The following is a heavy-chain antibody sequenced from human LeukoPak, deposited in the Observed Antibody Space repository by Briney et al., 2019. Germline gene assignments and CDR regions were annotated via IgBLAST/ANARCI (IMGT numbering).Heavy chain of an antibody. V-gene: IGHV3-30*02. D-gene: IGHD3-22*01. CDR2: IRYDGSNQ. CDR3: ARDSRVSSGYYYAGYYFDY. J-gene: IGHJ4*02. CDR1: GFTFSSSG. Sequence: GGSLRLSCAASGFTFSSSGMTWVRQAPGKGLEWVAFIRYDGSNQYYADSVKGRFTISRDNSKNTLYLQMNSLRAEDTAVYYCARDSRVSSGYYYAGYYFDYWGQGTLVTVSS.